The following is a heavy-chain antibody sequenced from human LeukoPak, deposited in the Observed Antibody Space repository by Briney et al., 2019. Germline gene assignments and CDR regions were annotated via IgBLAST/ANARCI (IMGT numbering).Heavy chain of an antibody. V-gene: IGHV3-48*04. CDR1: GFTFSTYG. D-gene: IGHD3-22*01. J-gene: IGHJ5*02. CDR2: ISSSSDSI. Sequence: GGSLRLSCAASGFTFSTYGMTWVRQAPGKGLEWISYISSSSDSIKYADSVKGRFTISRDNAKNSLYLQMNSLRAEDTAVYYCARDLAPSGYYPYNWFDPWGQGTLVTVSS. CDR3: ARDLAPSGYYPYNWFDP.